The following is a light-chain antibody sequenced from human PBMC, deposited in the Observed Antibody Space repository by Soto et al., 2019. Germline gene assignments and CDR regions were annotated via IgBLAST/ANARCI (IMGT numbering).Light chain of an antibody. CDR2: TTS. Sequence: EIVMTQSPATLSVSPGERATLSCRASQSVTANLAWYQQKPGQAPRLLIYTTSTRATGIPARFSGSGSGAEFTLTISGLQSEDSAVYYCQHYNNWPLTFGRGTKVEIK. CDR1: QSVTAN. CDR3: QHYNNWPLT. V-gene: IGKV3-15*01. J-gene: IGKJ4*01.